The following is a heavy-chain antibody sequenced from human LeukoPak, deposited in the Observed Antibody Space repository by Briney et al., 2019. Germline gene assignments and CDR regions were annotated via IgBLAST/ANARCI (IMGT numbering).Heavy chain of an antibody. CDR3: ASPLPFQH. J-gene: IGHJ1*01. CDR2: IYSDGGI. Sequence: GGSLRLSCAASGFTVSSTYMSWVRQAPGKGLEWVSVIYSDGGIYYADSVKGRFTISSDNSRNTLYLQMNSLRAEDTAVYYCASPLPFQHWGQGTLVTVSS. V-gene: IGHV3-53*01. CDR1: GFTVSSTY.